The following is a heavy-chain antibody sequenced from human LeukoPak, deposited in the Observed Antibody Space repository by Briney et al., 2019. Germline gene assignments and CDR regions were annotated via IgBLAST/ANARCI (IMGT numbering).Heavy chain of an antibody. V-gene: IGHV4-39*01. CDR2: IYYSGST. J-gene: IGHJ6*03. D-gene: IGHD3-16*01. CDR1: GGSISSSSYY. Sequence: SETLSLTCTVSGGSISSSSYYWGWIRQPPGKGLEWIGSIYYSGSTYYNPSLKSRVTISVDTSKNQFSLKLSSVTAADTAVYYCARQYYDYVWGSTYYYYYMDVWGKGTTVTVSS. CDR3: ARQYYDYVWGSTYYYYYMDV.